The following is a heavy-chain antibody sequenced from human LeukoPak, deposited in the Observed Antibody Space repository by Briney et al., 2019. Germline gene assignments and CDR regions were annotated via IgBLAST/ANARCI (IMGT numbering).Heavy chain of an antibody. CDR2: FDPEDGET. D-gene: IGHD5-18*01. V-gene: IGHV1-24*01. CDR3: ATGVDTAMAVTFDY. Sequence: ASVKVSCKVSGYTLTELSMHRVRQAPGKGLEWTGGFDPEDGETIYAQKFQGRVTMTEDTSTDTAYMELSSLRSEDTAVYYCATGVDTAMAVTFDYWGQGTLVTVSS. CDR1: GYTLTELS. J-gene: IGHJ4*02.